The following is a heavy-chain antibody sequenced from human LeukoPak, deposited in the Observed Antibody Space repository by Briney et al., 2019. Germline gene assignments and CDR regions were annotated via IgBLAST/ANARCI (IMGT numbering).Heavy chain of an antibody. CDR1: GYTFTSYG. Sequence: ASVKVSCKASGYTFTSYGISWVRQAPGQGLEWMGWINAYNGNTNYAQKYQGRVTMTADTSTSTAYMELRSLRSDDAAVYYCARGGSRYTAFDIWGQGTMVTVSS. V-gene: IGHV1-18*01. CDR3: ARGGSRYTAFDI. D-gene: IGHD5-18*01. CDR2: INAYNGNT. J-gene: IGHJ3*02.